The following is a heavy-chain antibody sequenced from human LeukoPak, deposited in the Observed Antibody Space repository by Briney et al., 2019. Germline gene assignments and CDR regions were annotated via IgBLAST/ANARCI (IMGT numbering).Heavy chain of an antibody. CDR1: GFTFDDYA. V-gene: IGHV3-9*01. J-gene: IGHJ4*02. CDR3: AKESMVRGKGFDY. D-gene: IGHD3-10*01. Sequence: HPGGSLRLSCAASGFTFDDYAMHWVRQAPGKGLEWVSGISWNSGSIGYADSVKGRFTISRDNAKNSLYLQMNSLRAEDTALYYCAKESMVRGKGFDYWGQGTLVTVSS. CDR2: ISWNSGSI.